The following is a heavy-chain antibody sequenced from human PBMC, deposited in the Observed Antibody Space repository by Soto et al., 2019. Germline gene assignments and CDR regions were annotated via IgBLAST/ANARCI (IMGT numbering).Heavy chain of an antibody. Sequence: ASVKVSCKASGYTFTSYGIIWVRQAPGQGLEWVGWISAYNGNTNYAQKLQGRVTMTTDTSTSTAYMELRSLRSDDTAVYYCASEAHDYGDYDGLYYYYGMDVWGQGTTVNVSS. CDR2: ISAYNGNT. D-gene: IGHD4-17*01. V-gene: IGHV1-18*01. CDR1: GYTFTSYG. CDR3: ASEAHDYGDYDGLYYYYGMDV. J-gene: IGHJ6*02.